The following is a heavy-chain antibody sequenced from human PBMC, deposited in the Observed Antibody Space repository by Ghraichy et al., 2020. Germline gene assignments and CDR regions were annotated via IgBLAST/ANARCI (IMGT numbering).Heavy chain of an antibody. V-gene: IGHV1-2*06. J-gene: IGHJ4*02. CDR1: GYTFTGYY. Sequence: ASVKVPCEASGYTFTGYYVHWVRQAPGQGLEWMGRIHPNSGGTSYALKYQGRVTLTRDTSISTAYMELRGLRSDDTAVYYCARGLYCSGGSCSNGNYWGQGTLVTVSS. CDR2: IHPNSGGT. CDR3: ARGLYCSGGSCSNGNY. D-gene: IGHD2-15*01.